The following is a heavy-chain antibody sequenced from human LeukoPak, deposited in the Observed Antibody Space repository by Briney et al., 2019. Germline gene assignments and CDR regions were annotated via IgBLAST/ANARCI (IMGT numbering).Heavy chain of an antibody. CDR1: GGSFSGYY. Sequence: ASETLSLTCAVYGGSFSGYYWSWIRQPPGKGLEWIGEINHSGSTNYNPSLKRRVTISVEKSKKQFSQKQSSVTAADTAVYYCARGVRYSYGPFDYWGQGTLVTVSS. CDR3: ARGVRYSYGPFDY. J-gene: IGHJ4*02. V-gene: IGHV4-34*01. CDR2: INHSGST. D-gene: IGHD5-18*01.